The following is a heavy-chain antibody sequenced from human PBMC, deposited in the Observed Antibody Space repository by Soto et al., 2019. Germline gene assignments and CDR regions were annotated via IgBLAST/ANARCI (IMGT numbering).Heavy chain of an antibody. Sequence: EVQLLESGGGLLQPGGSLRLSCAASGFTFGGYAMNWVRQAPGKGLEWVSGISGGGDTTFYTDSVRGRFTISRDNSGNTLYLQMNSLRAEDTAVYFCGRKSQGSVTVTGNWYFDLWGRGNLVTVSS. D-gene: IGHD4-17*01. CDR1: GFTFGGYA. V-gene: IGHV3-23*01. J-gene: IGHJ2*01. CDR3: GRKSQGSVTVTGNWYFDL. CDR2: ISGGGDTT.